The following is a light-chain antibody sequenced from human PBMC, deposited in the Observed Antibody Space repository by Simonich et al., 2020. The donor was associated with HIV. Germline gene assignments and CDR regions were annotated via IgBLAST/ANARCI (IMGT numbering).Light chain of an antibody. CDR3: QQSYITSYT. V-gene: IGKV1-39*01. Sequence: IQLTQSPSSLSASVGDRVTITCRASQGISSALAWYQQKPGKAPKLLIYAASSLQSGVPSRFRGSGSGTDFTLTISRLQPEDFATYFCQQSYITSYTFGPGTKLEIK. J-gene: IGKJ2*01. CDR2: AAS. CDR1: QGISSA.